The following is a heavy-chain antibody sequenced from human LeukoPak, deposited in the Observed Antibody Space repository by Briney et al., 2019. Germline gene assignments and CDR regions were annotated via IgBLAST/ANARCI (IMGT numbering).Heavy chain of an antibody. J-gene: IGHJ5*02. Sequence: GGSLRLSCAASGFTFSDYYMSWIRQAPGKGLEWVSYISSSGSTIYYADSVKGRFNIYRDNAKNSLYLQMNRLRAEDTAVYYCASEYSNTGVSSAPPWLDPWAQGTLDSVSS. CDR2: ISSSGSTI. CDR3: ASEYSNTGVSSAPPWLDP. CDR1: GFTFSDYY. V-gene: IGHV3-11*01. D-gene: IGHD2-15*01.